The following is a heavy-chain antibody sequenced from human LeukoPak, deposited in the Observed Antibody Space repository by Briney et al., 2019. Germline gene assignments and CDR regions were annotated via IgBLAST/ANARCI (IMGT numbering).Heavy chain of an antibody. CDR3: ARDTGKSRYPDY. Sequence: SETLSLTCTVSGGSISSYYWSWIRQPAGKAPEGIGRIYSSGIINYNPSLKSRGTMSLDNSKNQLSLKLSYVTAADTAVYYCARDTGKSRYPDYWGQGTLVTVSS. D-gene: IGHD3-3*01. V-gene: IGHV4-4*07. CDR1: GGSISSYY. J-gene: IGHJ4*02. CDR2: IYSSGII.